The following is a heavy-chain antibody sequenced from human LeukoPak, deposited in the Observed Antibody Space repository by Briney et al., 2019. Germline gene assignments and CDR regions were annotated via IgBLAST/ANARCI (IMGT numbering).Heavy chain of an antibody. J-gene: IGHJ5*02. CDR1: GFTFDDYA. CDR2: ISWNSGSI. Sequence: GRSLRLSCAASGFTFDDYAMHWVRQAPGKGLEWVSGISWNSGSIGYADSVKGRFTISRDNAKNSLYLQMNSLRAEDTALYYCAKDRRMEYTSSSGNWFDAWGEGTPVTVSS. D-gene: IGHD6-6*01. CDR3: AKDRRMEYTSSSGNWFDA. V-gene: IGHV3-9*01.